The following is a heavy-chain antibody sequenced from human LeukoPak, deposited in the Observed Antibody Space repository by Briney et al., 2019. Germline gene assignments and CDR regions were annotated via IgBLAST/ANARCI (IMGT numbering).Heavy chain of an antibody. CDR1: GGTFSSYA. V-gene: IGHV1-69*13. D-gene: IGHD2-21*01. J-gene: IGHJ4*02. Sequence: SVKVSCKASGGTFSSYAISWVRQAPGQGLEWMGGIIPIFGTANYAQKFQGRVTITADESTSTAYTELSSLRSEDTAVYYCARVKYCGGDCYSHFDYWGQGTLVTVSS. CDR2: IIPIFGTA. CDR3: ARVKYCGGDCYSHFDY.